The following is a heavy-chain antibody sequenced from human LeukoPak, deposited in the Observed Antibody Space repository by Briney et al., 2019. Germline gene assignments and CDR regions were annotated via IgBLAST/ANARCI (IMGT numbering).Heavy chain of an antibody. J-gene: IGHJ4*02. Sequence: GGSLRLSCAASGFTFTTYAIHWVRQAPGQGLDWVSTIYSAGDTYYADSVKGRFTISRGNSKSTLFLQMSSLRAEDTAMYYCAKDQFGGYGSIDYWGQGILVTVSS. CDR1: GFTFTTYA. CDR3: AKDQFGGYGSIDY. CDR2: IYSAGDT. D-gene: IGHD5-12*01. V-gene: IGHV3-23*01.